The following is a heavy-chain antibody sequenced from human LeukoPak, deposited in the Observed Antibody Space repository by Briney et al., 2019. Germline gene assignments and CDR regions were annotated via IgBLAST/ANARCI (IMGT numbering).Heavy chain of an antibody. Sequence: GASVKVSCKASGYTFTGYYMHWVRQAPGQGLEWMGWINPNSGGTNYAQKFQGRVTMTRDTSISTAYMELSRLRSDDTAVYYCARGRVAEDCNGGSCYHFDSWGQGTLVTVSS. D-gene: IGHD2-15*01. CDR1: GYTFTGYY. V-gene: IGHV1-2*02. CDR2: INPNSGGT. CDR3: ARGRVAEDCNGGSCYHFDS. J-gene: IGHJ4*02.